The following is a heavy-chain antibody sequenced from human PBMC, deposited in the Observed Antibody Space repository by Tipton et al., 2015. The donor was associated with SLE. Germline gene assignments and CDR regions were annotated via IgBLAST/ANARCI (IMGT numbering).Heavy chain of an antibody. CDR2: TSPYNVNT. Sequence: QLVQSGAEVKRPGASVKVSCKASGYTFTSYGISWVRQAPGQGLEWMGWTSPYNVNTIYAQKLQGRVAMTADISTSTAYMEMRSVVSDDTAVYYCARDGGGSTSSLDYWGQGTLVTVSS. J-gene: IGHJ4*02. CDR3: ARDGGGSTSSLDY. CDR1: GYTFTSYG. D-gene: IGHD2-2*01. V-gene: IGHV1-18*01.